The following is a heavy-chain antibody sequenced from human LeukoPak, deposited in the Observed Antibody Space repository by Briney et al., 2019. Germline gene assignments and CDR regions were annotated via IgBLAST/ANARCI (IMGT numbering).Heavy chain of an antibody. Sequence: GESLRISCKGSGYSFTSYWISWVRQMPGKGLEWMGRIDPSDSYTNYSPSFQGHVTISADKSISTAYLQWSSLKASDTAMYYCARQHATDTAGLGVGYWGQGTLVTVSS. CDR1: GYSFTSYW. CDR3: ARQHATDTAGLGVGY. D-gene: IGHD5-18*01. J-gene: IGHJ4*02. CDR2: IDPSDSYT. V-gene: IGHV5-10-1*01.